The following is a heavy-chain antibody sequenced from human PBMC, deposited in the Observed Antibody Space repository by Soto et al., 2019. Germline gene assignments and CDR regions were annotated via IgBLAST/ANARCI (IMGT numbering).Heavy chain of an antibody. CDR1: GGTFSSYA. V-gene: IGHV1-69*13. J-gene: IGHJ4*02. D-gene: IGHD1-26*01. Sequence: VKVSCKASGGTFSSYAISWVRQAPGQGLEWMGGIIPFFGTANYAQKFQGRVTITADASTSTVYMELRSLRSDDTAVYYCAREAAVGLFDYWGQGTLVTVSS. CDR2: IIPFFGTA. CDR3: AREAAVGLFDY.